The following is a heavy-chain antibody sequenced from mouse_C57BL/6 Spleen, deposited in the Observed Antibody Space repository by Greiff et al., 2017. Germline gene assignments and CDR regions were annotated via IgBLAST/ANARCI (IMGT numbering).Heavy chain of an antibody. J-gene: IGHJ4*01. CDR2: IYPGDGDT. D-gene: IGHD4-1*01. V-gene: IGHV1-82*01. CDR3: ASLAGTNYSAMDY. CDR1: GYAFSSSW. Sequence: QVQLQQSGPELVKPGASVKISCKASGYAFSSSWMNWVKQRPGKGLEWIGRIYPGDGDTNYNGKFKGKATLTADKSSSTAYMQLSSLTSEDSAVYFCASLAGTNYSAMDYWGQGTSVTVSS.